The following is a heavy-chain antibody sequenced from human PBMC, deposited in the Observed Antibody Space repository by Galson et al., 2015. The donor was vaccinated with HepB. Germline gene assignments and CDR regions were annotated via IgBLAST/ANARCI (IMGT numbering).Heavy chain of an antibody. V-gene: IGHV4-34*01. CDR2: INHSGST. CDR1: GGSFSGYY. CDR3: ARGYRKGKSGYSSSWASHEKYYFDY. D-gene: IGHD6-13*01. J-gene: IGHJ4*02. Sequence: LSLTCAVYGGSFSGYYWSWIRQPPGKGLEWIGEINHSGSTNYNPSLKSRVTISVDTSKNQFSLKLSSVTAADTAVYYCARGYRKGKSGYSSSWASHEKYYFDYWGQGTLVTVSS.